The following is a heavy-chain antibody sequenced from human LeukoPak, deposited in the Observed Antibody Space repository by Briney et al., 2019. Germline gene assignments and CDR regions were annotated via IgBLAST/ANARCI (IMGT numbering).Heavy chain of an antibody. Sequence: GGSLRLSCAASGFIVSSNYMSWVRQAPGKGLEWVSSISSSSSYIYYADSVKGRFTISRDNAKNSLYLQMNSLRAEDTAVYYCARVSHGDFDYWGQGTLVTVSS. CDR3: ARVSHGDFDY. J-gene: IGHJ4*02. CDR2: ISSSSSYI. V-gene: IGHV3-21*01. CDR1: GFIVSSNY. D-gene: IGHD4-17*01.